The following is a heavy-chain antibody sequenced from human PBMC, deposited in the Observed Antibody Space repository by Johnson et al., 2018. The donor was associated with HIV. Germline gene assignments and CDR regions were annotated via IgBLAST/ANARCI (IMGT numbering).Heavy chain of an antibody. J-gene: IGHJ3*02. Sequence: VQLVESGGGVVRPGGSLRLSCAASGFNFDDYGMSWVRQAPGKGLEWVSGINWNGGSTGYADSVKGRFTISRDNAKNSLYLQMNNLRVEDTAVYYCAKAKTVARIAIFFDIWGQGTMVTVSS. D-gene: IGHD3-3*01. CDR2: INWNGGST. CDR3: AKAKTVARIAIFFDI. V-gene: IGHV3-20*04. CDR1: GFNFDDYG.